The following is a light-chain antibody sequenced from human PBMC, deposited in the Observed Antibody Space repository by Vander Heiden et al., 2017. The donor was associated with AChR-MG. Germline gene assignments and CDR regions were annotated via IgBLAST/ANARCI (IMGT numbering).Light chain of an antibody. CDR1: QSISSY. Sequence: DIQTTQSPSSLSASVGDRVTITCRASQSISSYLNWYQQKPGKAAKLLIYAASSLQSGVPSRFSSSGSGTDFTLTISSLLPEDFATYYCQQSYSTPTWTFGQGTKVEIK. CDR3: QQSYSTPTWT. CDR2: AAS. J-gene: IGKJ1*01. V-gene: IGKV1-39*01.